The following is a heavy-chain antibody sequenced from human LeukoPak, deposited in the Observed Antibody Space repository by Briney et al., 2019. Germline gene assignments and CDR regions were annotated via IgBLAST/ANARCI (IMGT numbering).Heavy chain of an antibody. Sequence: GGSLRLSRAASGFSFTKYAMNWVRQAPGKGLEWVAVVIGSSGATDYADSVKGRFTISRDNSKNTLFLQMNSLRAEDTAIYYCAKGAYDFPEIAYFDYWGQGALVTVSS. CDR2: VIGSSGAT. V-gene: IGHV3-23*01. CDR1: GFSFTKYA. D-gene: IGHD3-3*01. CDR3: AKGAYDFPEIAYFDY. J-gene: IGHJ4*02.